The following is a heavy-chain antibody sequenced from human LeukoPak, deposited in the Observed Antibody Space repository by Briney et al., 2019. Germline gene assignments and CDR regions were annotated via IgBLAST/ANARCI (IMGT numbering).Heavy chain of an antibody. CDR1: GYTFTSYG. D-gene: IGHD1-1*01. J-gene: IGHJ4*02. CDR2: ISAYNGNT. CDR3: ARDGDGPERLPPPQFDY. Sequence: GASVKVSCKASGYTFTSYGISWVRQAPGQGLEWMGWISAYNGNTNYAQKLQGRVTMTTDTSTSTAYMELRSLRSDDTAVYYCARDGDGPERLPPPQFDYWGQGTLVTVSS. V-gene: IGHV1-18*01.